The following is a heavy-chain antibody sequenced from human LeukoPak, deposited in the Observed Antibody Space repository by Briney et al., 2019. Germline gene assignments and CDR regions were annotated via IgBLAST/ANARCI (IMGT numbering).Heavy chain of an antibody. D-gene: IGHD4-17*01. Sequence: PGGSLRLSCAASGFTFSSYYMTWVRQAPGKGLEWVANIKEDGSDKNYVDSVRGRFTISRDKAKNSLYLQMNSLRAEDTAVYHCARTTAFDYWGQGTLVTVSS. J-gene: IGHJ4*02. CDR3: ARTTAFDY. V-gene: IGHV3-7*02. CDR2: IKEDGSDK. CDR1: GFTFSSYY.